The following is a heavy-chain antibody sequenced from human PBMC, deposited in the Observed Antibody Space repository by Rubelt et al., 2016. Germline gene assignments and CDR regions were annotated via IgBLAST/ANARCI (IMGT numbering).Heavy chain of an antibody. J-gene: IGHJ4*02. CDR1: GYTFTSYG. Sequence: QVQLVQSGAEVKKPGASVKVSCKASGYTFTSYGISWVRQAPGQGLEWMGWISASNGNTTYAQKRQGRVTMTTDTSTSTAYMELRSLRSDDTAVYYCARVISGVEYSSSWHFDYWGQGTLVTVSS. CDR3: ARVISGVEYSSSWHFDY. D-gene: IGHD6-13*01. V-gene: IGHV1-18*01. CDR2: ISASNGNT.